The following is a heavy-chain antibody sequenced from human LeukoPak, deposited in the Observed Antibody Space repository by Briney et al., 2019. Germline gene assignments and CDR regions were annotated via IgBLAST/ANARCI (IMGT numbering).Heavy chain of an antibody. CDR3: AREFYDTSTGYGGMDF. J-gene: IGHJ6*02. CDR2: ISGSGGST. CDR1: GFTFSSYA. D-gene: IGHD3-9*01. V-gene: IGHV3-23*01. Sequence: PGGSLRLSCAASGFTFSSYAMSWVRQAPGKGLEWVSAISGSGGSTYYADSVKGRFTISRDNSKNTLYLQVNRVRPEDTAVYYCAREFYDTSTGYGGMDFWGQGTTVIVSS.